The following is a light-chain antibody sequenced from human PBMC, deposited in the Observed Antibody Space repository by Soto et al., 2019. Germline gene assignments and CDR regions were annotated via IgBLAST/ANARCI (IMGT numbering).Light chain of an antibody. Sequence: EIVLTQSPGTLSLSPGERATLPCRASQSVSSSYLAWYQQKPGQAPRLLIYGASSRATGIPDRFSGSGSGTDFTLTISRLEPEDFAVYYCQQYGSSLFTFGGGTKVDIK. J-gene: IGKJ4*01. V-gene: IGKV3-20*01. CDR1: QSVSSSY. CDR3: QQYGSSLFT. CDR2: GAS.